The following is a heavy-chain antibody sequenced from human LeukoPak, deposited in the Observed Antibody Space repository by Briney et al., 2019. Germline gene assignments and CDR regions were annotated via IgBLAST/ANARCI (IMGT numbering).Heavy chain of an antibody. CDR1: GFTFSSYA. CDR3: ASSLRYYFDY. Sequence: PGGSLRLSCAASGFTFSSYAMSWVRQAPGKGLEWVSAISGSGGSTYYADSVKGRFTISGDNSKNTLYLQMNSLRAEDTAVYYCASSLRYYFDYWGQGTLATVSS. CDR2: ISGSGGST. V-gene: IGHV3-23*01. J-gene: IGHJ4*02.